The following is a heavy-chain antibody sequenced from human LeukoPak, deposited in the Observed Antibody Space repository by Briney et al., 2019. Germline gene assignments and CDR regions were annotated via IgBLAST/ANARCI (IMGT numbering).Heavy chain of an antibody. J-gene: IGHJ6*03. V-gene: IGHV4-4*07. CDR2: IYTSGST. CDR3: ARDIVVVPAAIRWEYYYYYMDV. CDR1: GGSISSYY. Sequence: SETLSLTCTVSGGSISSYYWSWIRQPAGKGLEWIGRIYTSGSTNYNPSLKSRVTMSVDTSKNQFSLKLSSVTAADTAVYYCARDIVVVPAAIRWEYYYYYMDVWGKGTTVTVSS. D-gene: IGHD2-2*02.